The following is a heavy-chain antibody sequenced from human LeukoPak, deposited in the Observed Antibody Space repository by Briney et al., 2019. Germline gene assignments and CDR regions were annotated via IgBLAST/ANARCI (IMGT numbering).Heavy chain of an antibody. V-gene: IGHV4-34*01. J-gene: IGHJ4*02. Sequence: SETLSLTCAVCGGSFSGYYWSWIRQPPGKGLEWIGEINHSGSTNYNPSLKSRVTISVDTSKNQFSLKLSSVTAADTAVYYCARKLGVVTAIPHFDYWGQGALVTVSS. CDR2: INHSGST. CDR3: ARKLGVVTAIPHFDY. D-gene: IGHD2-21*02. CDR1: GGSFSGYY.